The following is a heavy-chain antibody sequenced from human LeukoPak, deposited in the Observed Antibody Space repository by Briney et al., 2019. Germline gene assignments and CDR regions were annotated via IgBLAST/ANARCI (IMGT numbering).Heavy chain of an antibody. D-gene: IGHD6-19*01. CDR2: ISYDGSNK. CDR3: ARDPSWHGSRWYAYWDY. J-gene: IGHJ4*02. Sequence: GGSLRLSCAASGFTFSSYAMPWVRQAPGKGLEWVAVISYDGSNKYYADSVKGRFTISRDNSKNTLYLQMNSLRAEDTAVYYCARDPSWHGSRWYAYWDYWGQGTLVTVSS. CDR1: GFTFSSYA. V-gene: IGHV3-30-3*01.